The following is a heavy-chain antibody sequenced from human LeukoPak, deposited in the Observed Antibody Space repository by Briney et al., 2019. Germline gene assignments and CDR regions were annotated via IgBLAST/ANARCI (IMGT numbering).Heavy chain of an antibody. CDR3: ARGRYSSSWYHY. D-gene: IGHD6-13*01. V-gene: IGHV4-34*01. CDR2: TNHSGST. CDR1: GGSFSGYY. J-gene: IGHJ4*02. Sequence: SETLSLTCAVYGGSFSGYYWSWIRQPPGKGLEWIGETNHSGSTNYNPSLKSRVTISVDTSKNQFSLKLSSVTAADTAVYYCARGRYSSSWYHYWGQGTLVTVSS.